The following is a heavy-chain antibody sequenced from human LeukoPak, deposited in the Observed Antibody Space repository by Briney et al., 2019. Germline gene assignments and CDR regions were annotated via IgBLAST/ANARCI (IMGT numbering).Heavy chain of an antibody. V-gene: IGHV4-34*01. CDR3: ARDAREYDFWSGYLDY. CDR2: INHSGST. CDR1: GGSFSGYY. Sequence: PSETLSLTCAVYGGSFSGYYWSWIRQPPGKGLEWIGEINHSGSTNYNPSLKSRLTMSVDTSKNQFSLRLSSVTAADTAVYYCARDAREYDFWSGYLDYWGQGTVVTVSS. J-gene: IGHJ4*02. D-gene: IGHD3-3*01.